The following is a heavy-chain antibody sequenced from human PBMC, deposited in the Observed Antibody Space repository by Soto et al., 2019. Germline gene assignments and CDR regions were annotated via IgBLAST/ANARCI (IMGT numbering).Heavy chain of an antibody. J-gene: IGHJ4*02. D-gene: IGHD2-15*01. CDR2: IYYSGST. V-gene: IGHV4-39*01. CDR1: GGSISSSNYY. Sequence: QLQLQESGPGLVKPSETLSLTCTVSGGSISSSNYYWGWIRQPPGKGLEWIGSIYYSGSTYYNPSLRSRVTISVDTSKNQFSLQLSSVTAADTAVYYCASSGYCSCGTCHPYYFDYWGQGTLVTVSS. CDR3: ASSGYCSCGTCHPYYFDY.